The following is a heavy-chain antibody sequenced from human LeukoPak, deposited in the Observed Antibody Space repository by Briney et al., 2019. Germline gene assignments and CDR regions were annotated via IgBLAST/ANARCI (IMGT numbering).Heavy chain of an antibody. V-gene: IGHV1-18*01. CDR1: GYTFTSYG. CDR3: ARSDYYDSSGYSYYYYMDV. D-gene: IGHD3-22*01. J-gene: IGHJ6*03. Sequence: GASVKVSCKASGYTFTSYGISWVRQAPGQGLEWMGWVSAYNGNTNYAQKLQGRVTMTTDTSTSTAYMELSSLRSEDTAVYYCARSDYYDSSGYSYYYYMDVWGKGTTVTVSS. CDR2: VSAYNGNT.